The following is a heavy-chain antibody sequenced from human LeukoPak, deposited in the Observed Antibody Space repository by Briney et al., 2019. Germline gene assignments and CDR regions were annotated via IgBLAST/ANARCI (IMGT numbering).Heavy chain of an antibody. CDR3: ARDFDSSGWYGSYYHGMDV. J-gene: IGHJ6*02. D-gene: IGHD6-19*01. CDR1: GFTFSNYA. Sequence: GGSLRLSCAASGFTFSNYAMSWVRQAPGKGLQWVSSISSPSTYIYYADSVRGRFTISRDNAKNSLYLQMDSLRAEDTAVYYCARDFDSSGWYGSYYHGMDVWGQGTTVTVSS. V-gene: IGHV3-21*01. CDR2: ISSPSTYI.